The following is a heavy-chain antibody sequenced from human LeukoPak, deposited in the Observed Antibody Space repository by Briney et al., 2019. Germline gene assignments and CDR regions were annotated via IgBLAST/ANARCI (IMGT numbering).Heavy chain of an antibody. CDR1: GFTVSSNY. CDR3: ARFRDYSGGWYADY. J-gene: IGHJ4*02. Sequence: GGSLRLSCAASGFTVSSNYMSWVRQASGKGLEWVSVIYSGGSTYYADSVKGRFTISRDNSKNTLYLQMNSLRVEDTAVYYCARFRDYSGGWYADYWGQETLVTVSS. V-gene: IGHV3-66*01. D-gene: IGHD6-19*01. CDR2: IYSGGST.